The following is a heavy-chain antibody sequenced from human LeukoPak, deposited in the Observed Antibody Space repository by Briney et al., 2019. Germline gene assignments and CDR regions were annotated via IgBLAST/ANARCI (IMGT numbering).Heavy chain of an antibody. CDR2: INRNGGST. J-gene: IGHJ3*02. Sequence: GGSLRLSCAGTGFTFDDYGLSWVPQAPGQGLEWVTGINRNGGSTGYADSVKGRFTISRDNAKNSLYLKMNSLRAEARAIYHGASVYARRGYYRGAFDICGQETTVTVSS. CDR1: GFTFDDYG. CDR3: ASVYARRGYYRGAFDI. D-gene: IGHD3-22*01. V-gene: IGHV3-20*01.